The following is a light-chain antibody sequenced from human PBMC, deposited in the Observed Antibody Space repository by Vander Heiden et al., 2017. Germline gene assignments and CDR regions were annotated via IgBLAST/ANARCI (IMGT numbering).Light chain of an antibody. CDR2: WAA. Sequence: DIVMTQSPDSLAVSLGARATISCKSSQTVLYRNKNKNYLAWYQQKPGQPTKLLIEWAATRESGVPDRLSGSGSGTDFTLTIGSLQAEDVAVYYCQQYYTAPQTFGQGTKVEIK. V-gene: IGKV4-1*01. CDR1: QTVLYRNKNKNY. CDR3: QQYYTAPQT. J-gene: IGKJ1*01.